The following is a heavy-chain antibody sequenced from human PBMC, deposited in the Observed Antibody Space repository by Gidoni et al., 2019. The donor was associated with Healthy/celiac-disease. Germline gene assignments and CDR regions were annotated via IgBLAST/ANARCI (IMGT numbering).Heavy chain of an antibody. Sequence: QVQLVQSGAEVKKPGSSVKVSCKASGGTFSSYTISWVRQAPGQGLEWMGRIIPIRGIANYAQKFQGRVTITADKSTSTAYMELSSLRSEDTAVYYCARDWTPKYSSSWGVNAFDIWGQGTMVTVSS. J-gene: IGHJ3*02. V-gene: IGHV1-69*08. CDR2: IIPIRGIA. D-gene: IGHD6-6*01. CDR1: GGTFSSYT. CDR3: ARDWTPKYSSSWGVNAFDI.